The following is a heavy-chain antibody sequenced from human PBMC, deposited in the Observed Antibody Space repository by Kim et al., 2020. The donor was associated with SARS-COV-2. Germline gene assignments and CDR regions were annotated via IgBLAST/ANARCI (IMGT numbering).Heavy chain of an antibody. V-gene: IGHV4-34*01. CDR2: INHSGST. D-gene: IGHD3-10*01. J-gene: IGHJ4*02. CDR3: ARVRGYGSEAASGDY. Sequence: SETLSLTCAVYGGSFSGYYWSWIRQPPGKGLEWIGEINHSGSTNYNPSLKSRVTISVDTSKNQFSLKLSSVTAADTAVYYCARVRGYGSEAASGDYWGQGTLVTVSS. CDR1: GGSFSGYY.